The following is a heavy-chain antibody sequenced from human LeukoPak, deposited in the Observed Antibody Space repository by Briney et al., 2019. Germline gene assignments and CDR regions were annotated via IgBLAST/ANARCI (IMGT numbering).Heavy chain of an antibody. CDR1: THTFTDYY. V-gene: IGHV1-2*02. D-gene: IGHD6-6*01. CDR2: SNPKSGGT. CDR3: AGLSNVAARPGWFDP. Sequence: ASVKVSCKPSTHTFTDYYIHWVQQAPGQGLEWMGWSNPKSGGTKFAQKFQGRVTMTRDTSISTVYVEMSRLRSDDTAIYYCAGLSNVAARPGWFDPWGQGTLVTVSS. J-gene: IGHJ5*02.